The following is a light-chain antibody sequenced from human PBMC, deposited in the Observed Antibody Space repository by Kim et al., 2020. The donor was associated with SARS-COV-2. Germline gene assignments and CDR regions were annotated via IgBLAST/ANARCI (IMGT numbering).Light chain of an antibody. CDR3: QQSYSPTQIT. CDR1: QNFVNY. J-gene: IGKJ5*01. V-gene: IGKV1-39*01. Sequence: SVGDRVILSCRASQNFVNYLNWYQWRPGKAPKLLISGASSLRTGVPSRFSGSGSGTDFTLTISTLLPEDFATYYCQQSYSPTQITFGQGTRLEIK. CDR2: GAS.